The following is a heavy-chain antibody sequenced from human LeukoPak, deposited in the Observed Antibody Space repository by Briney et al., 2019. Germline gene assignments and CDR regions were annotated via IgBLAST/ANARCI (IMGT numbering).Heavy chain of an antibody. CDR3: ARGDSSSPCYIDY. V-gene: IGHV6-1*01. D-gene: IGHD6-6*01. CDR1: GDSVSSNKAA. CDR2: PYYDSQWYR. J-gene: IGHJ4*02. Sequence: SQTLSLTCTISGDSVSSNKAAWNWIRQSPSRGLYWLGRPYYDSQWYRDYAVYVKSPMTVNPDTSNNRFSPHLNSVTPEDTAVYYCARGDSSSPCYIDYWGQGILVTVSS.